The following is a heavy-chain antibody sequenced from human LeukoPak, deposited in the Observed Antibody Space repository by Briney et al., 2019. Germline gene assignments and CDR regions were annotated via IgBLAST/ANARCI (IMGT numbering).Heavy chain of an antibody. CDR1: GGSISSYY. V-gene: IGHV4-4*07. Sequence: SETLSLTCTVSGGSISSYYWSWIRQPAGKGLEWIGRIYTSGSTNYNPSLKSRVTMSVDTSKNQFSLKLSSVTAAHPAAYYCARAAQAAAYSSYYMDVRGPGTPVPVSS. J-gene: IGHJ6*03. CDR3: ARAAQAAAYSSYYMDV. D-gene: IGHD2-15*01. CDR2: IYTSGST.